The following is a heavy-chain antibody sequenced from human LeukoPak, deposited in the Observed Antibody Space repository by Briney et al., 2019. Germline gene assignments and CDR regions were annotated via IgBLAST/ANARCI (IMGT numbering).Heavy chain of an antibody. V-gene: IGHV3-49*04. J-gene: IGHJ4*02. CDR1: GFTFSSYW. D-gene: IGHD1-1*01. CDR3: TRGGQLDFDY. Sequence: GGSLRLSCAASGFTFSSYWMSWVRQAPGKGLEWVGFIRRKSYSGTADYAASVKGRFTISRDDSRGIAYLQMDSLKTEDTALYYCTRGGQLDFDYWGPGTLVTVSS. CDR2: IRRKSYSGTA.